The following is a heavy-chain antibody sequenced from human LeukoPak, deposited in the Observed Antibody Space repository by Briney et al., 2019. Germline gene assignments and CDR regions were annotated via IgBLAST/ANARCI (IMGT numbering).Heavy chain of an antibody. CDR2: ISYDGSNK. CDR1: GFTFSSYA. CDR3: ARDRQWLVHLDY. V-gene: IGHV3-30-3*01. D-gene: IGHD6-19*01. J-gene: IGHJ4*02. Sequence: GRSLRLSCAASGFTFSSYAMHWVRQAPGKGLEWVAVISYDGSNKYYADSVKGRFTISRDNSKNTLYLQMNSLRAEDTAVYYCARDRQWLVHLDYWGQGTLVTVSS.